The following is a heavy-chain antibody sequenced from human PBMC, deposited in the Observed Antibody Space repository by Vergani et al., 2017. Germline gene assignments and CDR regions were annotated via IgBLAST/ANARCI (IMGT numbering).Heavy chain of an antibody. CDR3: ARSLVAGKGGY. CDR2: ISPDGRTT. D-gene: IGHD6-19*01. V-gene: IGHV3-48*01. Sequence: DADLVESGGGFVQPGGSRRLSCAASGFSFRTFSMFWVRQPPGKGLAWVSKISPDGRTTEYADSVRGRFTISRDNAKNSLYLEMNSLRVEDTAVYFCARSLVAGKGGYWGQGTRVAVSS. J-gene: IGHJ4*02. CDR1: GFSFRTFS.